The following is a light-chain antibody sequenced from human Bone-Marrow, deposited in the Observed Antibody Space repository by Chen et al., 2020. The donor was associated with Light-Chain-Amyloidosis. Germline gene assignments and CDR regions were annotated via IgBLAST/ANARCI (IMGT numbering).Light chain of an antibody. CDR2: ANS. Sequence: QSVLTQPPSVSGAPGQRVTISCTGSSSNSGAGYDVHWYQQLPGTAPKLLIYANSNRPSGVPDRFSGSKSGTSASLAITGLQAEDEADYYCQSYDSSLSGVVFGGGTKLTVL. CDR3: QSYDSSLSGVV. CDR1: SSNSGAGYD. V-gene: IGLV1-40*01. J-gene: IGLJ2*01.